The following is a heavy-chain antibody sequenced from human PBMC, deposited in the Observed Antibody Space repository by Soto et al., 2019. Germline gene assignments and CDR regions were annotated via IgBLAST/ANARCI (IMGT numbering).Heavy chain of an antibody. Sequence: EVQLVESGGGLVQPGRSLRLSCAASGFTFDDYAMHWVRQAPGKGLEWVSGISWNSGSIGYADSVKGRFTISRDNAKNSLDLQMNSLRAEDTALYYCAKEVMVRGVYPLYYFDYWGQGTLVTVSS. D-gene: IGHD3-10*01. J-gene: IGHJ4*02. CDR3: AKEVMVRGVYPLYYFDY. CDR2: ISWNSGSI. CDR1: GFTFDDYA. V-gene: IGHV3-9*01.